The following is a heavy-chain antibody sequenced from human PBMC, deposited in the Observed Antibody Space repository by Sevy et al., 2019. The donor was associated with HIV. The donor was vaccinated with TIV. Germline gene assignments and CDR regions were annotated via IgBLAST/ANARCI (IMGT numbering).Heavy chain of an antibody. Sequence: GGSLRLSCVASGFPFSNYAMTWVRQTPGKGLEWVSGIGHNGDNTHHAGSVKGRFSISRDNSKNTLDLQMNSLRAEDTAVYYCAKGVRLGGPIYYGMDVWGQGTTVTVSS. V-gene: IGHV3-23*01. CDR3: AKGVRLGGPIYYGMDV. D-gene: IGHD3-10*02. CDR2: IGHNGDNT. J-gene: IGHJ6*02. CDR1: GFPFSNYA.